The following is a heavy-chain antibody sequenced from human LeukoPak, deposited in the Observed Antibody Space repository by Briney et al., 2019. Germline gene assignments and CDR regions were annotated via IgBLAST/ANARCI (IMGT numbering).Heavy chain of an antibody. V-gene: IGHV4-4*07. D-gene: IGHD6-13*01. CDR2: IYTCEST. J-gene: IGHJ4*02. CDR3: ARDVVAAAGSWDY. Sequence: SETLSLTCTVSGGSINSFYWSWIRQPAGKGLEWIGRIYTCESTNYNPSLKSRVTMSVDTSKNQFSLNLNSVTAADTAVYYCARDVVAAAGSWDYWGQGTLVTVSS. CDR1: GGSINSFY.